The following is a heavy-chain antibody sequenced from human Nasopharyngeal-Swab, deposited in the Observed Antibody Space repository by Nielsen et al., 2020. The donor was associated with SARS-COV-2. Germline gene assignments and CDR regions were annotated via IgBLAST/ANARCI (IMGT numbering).Heavy chain of an antibody. Sequence: GGSLRLSCAASGFTFSSYSMSWLRQAPGKGLEWVAFIAHDASNEYYGDSVKGRLSISRDSSKNTLYLQMDSLRGEDTAVYYCARDAPAHYGAFYWGRGTLVTVSS. CDR1: GFTFSSYS. CDR2: IAHDASNE. J-gene: IGHJ4*02. D-gene: IGHD4-17*01. V-gene: IGHV3-30*03. CDR3: ARDAPAHYGAFY.